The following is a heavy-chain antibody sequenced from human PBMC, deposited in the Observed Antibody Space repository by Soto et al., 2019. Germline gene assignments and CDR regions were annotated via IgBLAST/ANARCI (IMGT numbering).Heavy chain of an antibody. Sequence: ASVKASCKACGYTFTSYGISWVRQAPGQGLEWMGWISAYNGNTNYAQKLQGRVTMTTDTSTSTAYMELRSLRSDDTAVYYCARDALITMIVVVPSPFDYWGQGTLVTVSS. V-gene: IGHV1-18*01. D-gene: IGHD3-22*01. CDR2: ISAYNGNT. CDR3: ARDALITMIVVVPSPFDY. J-gene: IGHJ4*02. CDR1: GYTFTSYG.